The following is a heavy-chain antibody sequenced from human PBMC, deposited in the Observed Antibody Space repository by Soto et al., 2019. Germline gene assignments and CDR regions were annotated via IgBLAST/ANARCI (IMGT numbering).Heavy chain of an antibody. CDR1: GYTFTSYY. D-gene: IGHD6-6*01. J-gene: IGHJ3*02. Sequence: QEQLVQSGAEVKKPGASVKVSCKASGYTFTSYYIHWMRQAPGQGLEWVGMINPVGGSTSSSHKFQGRVTMTRDTYTSPVYMEVSGLTSDDTALYYCARAKYSMAARPFDIWGQGTLVTVSS. V-gene: IGHV1-46*01. CDR2: INPVGGST. CDR3: ARAKYSMAARPFDI.